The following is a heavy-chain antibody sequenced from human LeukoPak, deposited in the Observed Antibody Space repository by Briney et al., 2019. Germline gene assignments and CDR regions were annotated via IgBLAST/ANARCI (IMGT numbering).Heavy chain of an antibody. CDR2: INHSGST. J-gene: IGHJ6*03. V-gene: IGHV4-34*01. CDR1: GGSFSGYY. CDR3: ARVYIEYKNSDYFYYMDV. D-gene: IGHD6-6*01. Sequence: SETLSLTCAVYGGSFSGYYWSWIRQPPGKGLEWIGEINHSGSTNYNPSLESRVTISVDTSKNQFSLKLSSVTAADTAVYFCARVYIEYKNSDYFYYMDVWGKGTTVTVSS.